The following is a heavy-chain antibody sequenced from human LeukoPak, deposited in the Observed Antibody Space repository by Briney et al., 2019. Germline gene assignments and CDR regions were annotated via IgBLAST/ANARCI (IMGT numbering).Heavy chain of an antibody. Sequence: PSETLSLTCTISGSSITSASHYWVWMRQPPGKGREWIGDIYYTGSTYYSPSLRSRVTMSVHTSENQFSLRLNSVTAVDTAVYYCARRWGNIVGVTYEYWGQGTLVTVSS. J-gene: IGHJ4*02. CDR2: IYYTGST. V-gene: IGHV4-39*01. CDR3: ARRWGNIVGVTYEY. D-gene: IGHD3-16*01. CDR1: GSSITSASHY.